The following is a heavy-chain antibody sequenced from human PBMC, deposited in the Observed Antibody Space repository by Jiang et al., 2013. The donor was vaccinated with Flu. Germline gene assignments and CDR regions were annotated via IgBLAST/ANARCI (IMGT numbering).Heavy chain of an antibody. J-gene: IGHJ3*02. Sequence: VQLVESGGGVVQPGRSLRLSCAASGFTFSSYAMHWVRQAPGKGLEWVAVISYDGSNKYYADSVKGRFTISRDNSKNTLYVQMNSLRAEDMAVYYCARPPGVGATVWRDAFDIWGQGTMVTVSS. V-gene: IGHV3-30-3*01. CDR1: GFTFSSYA. CDR2: ISYDGSNK. D-gene: IGHD1-26*01. CDR3: ARPPGVGATVWRDAFDI.